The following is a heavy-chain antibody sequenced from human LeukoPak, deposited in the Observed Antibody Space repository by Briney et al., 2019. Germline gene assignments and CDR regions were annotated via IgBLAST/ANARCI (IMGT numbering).Heavy chain of an antibody. D-gene: IGHD5-18*01. V-gene: IGHV3-11*04. CDR3: ARDAGYGYDRFDY. Sequence: GGSLRLSCAVSGFTFSDYYMSWIRQAPGMGLEWLSDISSSGSTIYYADSVKGRFTISRDNAKNSLYLQMNSLRAEDRAVYYCARDAGYGYDRFDYWGQGTQVTVSS. J-gene: IGHJ4*02. CDR2: ISSSGSTI. CDR1: GFTFSDYY.